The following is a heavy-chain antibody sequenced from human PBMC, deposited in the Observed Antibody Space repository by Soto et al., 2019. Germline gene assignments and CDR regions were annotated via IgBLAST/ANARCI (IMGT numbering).Heavy chain of an antibody. V-gene: IGHV3-23*01. J-gene: IGHJ4*02. CDR2: IFGNGEGT. D-gene: IGHD6-25*01. CDR3: AKDDTYSDHFSGFDY. Sequence: GGTLSLTCVASGFSFRSYGRNWVRQAPGKGLEWVSGIFGNGEGTYYADSVKGRFTISRDNTHNTLYLQMESLRAEDTAVYYCAKDDTYSDHFSGFDYWGQGTQVTVSS. CDR1: GFSFRSYG.